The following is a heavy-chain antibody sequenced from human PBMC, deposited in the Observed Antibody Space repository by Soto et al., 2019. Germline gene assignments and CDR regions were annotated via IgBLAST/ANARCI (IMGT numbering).Heavy chain of an antibody. D-gene: IGHD6-13*01. J-gene: IGHJ6*02. V-gene: IGHV3-30*18. CDR1: GFTFSSYG. CDR3: AKSARSSSWYSHYYGMDV. Sequence: GGSLRLSCAASGFTFSSYGMHWVRQAPGKGLEWVAVISYDVSNKYYADSVKGRFTISRDNSKNTLYLQMNSLRAEDTAVYYCAKSARSSSWYSHYYGMDVWGQGTTVTVSS. CDR2: ISYDVSNK.